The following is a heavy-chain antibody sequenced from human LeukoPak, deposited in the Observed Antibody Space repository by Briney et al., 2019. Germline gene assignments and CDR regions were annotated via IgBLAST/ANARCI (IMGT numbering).Heavy chain of an antibody. CDR1: GYSISSGYY. V-gene: IGHV4-38-2*01. Sequence: SETLSLTCAVSGYSISSGYYWGWIRQPPGKGLQWIGSIFQRGYSYYNPSLKSRVTISVDTSRNQFSLKLSSVTAADTAVYYCAGDKETTGNGRPNWFDPWGQGALVTVSS. CDR3: AGDKETTGNGRPNWFDP. CDR2: IFQRGYS. J-gene: IGHJ5*02. D-gene: IGHD1-1*01.